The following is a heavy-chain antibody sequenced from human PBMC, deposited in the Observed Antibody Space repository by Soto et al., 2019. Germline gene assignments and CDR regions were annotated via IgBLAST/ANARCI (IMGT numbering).Heavy chain of an antibody. CDR3: ARDGSAVTTGYFDY. CDR2: INAGNGNT. J-gene: IGHJ4*02. V-gene: IGHV1-3*01. CDR1: GYTFTSYA. Sequence: GASVKVSCKASGYTFTSYAMHWVRQAPGQRLEWMVWINAGNGNTKYSQKFQGRVTITRDTSASTAYMELSSLRSEDTAVYYCARDGSAVTTGYFDYWGQGTLVTVSS. D-gene: IGHD4-17*01.